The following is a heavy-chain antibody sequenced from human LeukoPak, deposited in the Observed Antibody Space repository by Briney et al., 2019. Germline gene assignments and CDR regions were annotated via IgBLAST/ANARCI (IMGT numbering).Heavy chain of an antibody. J-gene: IGHJ4*02. CDR2: FDPEDGET. V-gene: IGHV1-24*01. D-gene: IGHD6-19*01. Sequence: ASVKVSCKVSGYTLTELSMHWVGQAPGKGREWMGGFDPEDGETIYAQKFQGRVTMIEDTSTDTAYMELSSLRSEDTAVYYCATLSSGWYYAFDYWGQGTLVTVSS. CDR1: GYTLTELS. CDR3: ATLSSGWYYAFDY.